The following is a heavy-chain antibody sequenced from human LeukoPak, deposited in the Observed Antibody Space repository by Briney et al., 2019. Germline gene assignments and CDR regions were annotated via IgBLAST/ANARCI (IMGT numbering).Heavy chain of an antibody. CDR3: ARASGSSYGPGTVDY. Sequence: SETLSLTCTFSGGSISSYYWSWIRQPPGKGLEWIGYIYYSGSTNYNPSLKSRVTISVDTSKNQFSLKLSSVTAADTAVYYCARASGSSYGPGTVDYWGQGTLVTVSS. D-gene: IGHD5-18*01. CDR1: GGSISSYY. CDR2: IYYSGST. J-gene: IGHJ4*02. V-gene: IGHV4-59*01.